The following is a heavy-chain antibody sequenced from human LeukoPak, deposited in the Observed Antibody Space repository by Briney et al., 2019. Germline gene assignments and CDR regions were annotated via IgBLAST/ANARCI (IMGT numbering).Heavy chain of an antibody. D-gene: IGHD5-12*01. CDR1: GFTFSSYW. CDR3: ARAGGYASSWAY. CDR2: IKQDGSEK. V-gene: IGHV3-7*01. J-gene: IGHJ4*02. Sequence: PGGSLRLFCAASGFTFSSYWMSWVRQAPGKGLEWVANIKQDGSEKNYVDSVKGRFTISRDNAKNSLDLQMNSLRAEDTAVYYCARAGGYASSWAYWGQGTLVTVSS.